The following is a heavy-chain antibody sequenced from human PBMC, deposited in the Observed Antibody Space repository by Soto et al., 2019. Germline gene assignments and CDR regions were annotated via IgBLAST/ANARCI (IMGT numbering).Heavy chain of an antibody. CDR3: AGDSPHYCSGGSCALDY. CDR2: IYYSGTT. J-gene: IGHJ4*02. Sequence: QVQLQESGPGLVKPSETLSLTCTVSGGSISGYYWSWVRQPPGKGLESIGYIYYSGTTNYNPSLNSRVTISVDTSKNQFSLKLSSVTAADTAVYYCAGDSPHYCSGGSCALDYWGQGTLVTVSS. D-gene: IGHD2-15*01. CDR1: GGSISGYY. V-gene: IGHV4-59*01.